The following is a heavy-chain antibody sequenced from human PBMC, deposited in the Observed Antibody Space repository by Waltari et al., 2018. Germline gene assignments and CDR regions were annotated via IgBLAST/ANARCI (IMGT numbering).Heavy chain of an antibody. D-gene: IGHD3-22*01. V-gene: IGHV1-69*13. CDR2: IIPIFGTA. Sequence: QVQLVQSGAEVKKPGSSVKVSCKASGGTFSSYAISWVRQAPGQGLEWMGGIIPIFGTANDAQKFQGRVTITADESTSTAYMELSSLRSEDTAVYYCARVLDSSGYYYDSAFDIWGQGTMVTVSS. J-gene: IGHJ3*02. CDR1: GGTFSSYA. CDR3: ARVLDSSGYYYDSAFDI.